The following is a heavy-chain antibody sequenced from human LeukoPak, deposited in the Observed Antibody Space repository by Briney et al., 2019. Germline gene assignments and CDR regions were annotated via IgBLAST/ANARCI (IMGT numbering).Heavy chain of an antibody. CDR3: ARHRRYCSSTTCYLTWFDP. CDR2: IYYSGNT. D-gene: IGHD2-2*01. CDR1: GSSISSSGYY. J-gene: IGHJ5*02. Sequence: SETLSLTCTVYGSSISSSGYYWGWIRQPPGKGLEWIGSIYYSGNTYYNPSLKSRVTISVDTSKYQFSLKVSSVTASDTAVYFCARHRRYCSSTTCYLTWFDPWGQGTLVTVSS. V-gene: IGHV4-39*01.